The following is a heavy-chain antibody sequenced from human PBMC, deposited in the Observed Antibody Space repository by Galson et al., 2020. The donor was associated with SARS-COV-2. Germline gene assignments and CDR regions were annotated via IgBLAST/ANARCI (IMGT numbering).Heavy chain of an antibody. D-gene: IGHD2-8*01. CDR3: AREDVLMWHNCFYP. V-gene: IGHV4-59*01. Sequence: ETSETLSLTCTVSGGSISSSYWNWIRQAPGRGLEWIGYIYYSGSTDYNSSLKSRVTISLDMSKNQFSLKLRSVTAADTAVYYCAREDVLMWHNCFYPCGQGIQVTVSS. CDR2: IYYSGST. CDR1: GGSISSSY. J-gene: IGHJ5*02.